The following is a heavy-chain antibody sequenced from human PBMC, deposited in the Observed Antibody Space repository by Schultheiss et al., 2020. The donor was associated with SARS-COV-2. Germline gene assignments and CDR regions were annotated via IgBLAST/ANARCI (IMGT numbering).Heavy chain of an antibody. Sequence: GGSLRLSCAASGFTFSSYGMHWVRQAPGKGLEWVAVISYDGSNKYYADSVKGRFTISRDNSKNTLFLQMNSLRADDTAVYYCAKRPVGYSYGYFDYWGQGTLVTVSS. J-gene: IGHJ4*02. D-gene: IGHD5-18*01. V-gene: IGHV3-30*18. CDR1: GFTFSSYG. CDR2: ISYDGSNK. CDR3: AKRPVGYSYGYFDY.